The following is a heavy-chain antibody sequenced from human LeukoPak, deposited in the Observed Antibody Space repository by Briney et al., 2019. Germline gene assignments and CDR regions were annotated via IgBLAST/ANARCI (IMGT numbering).Heavy chain of an antibody. CDR2: ISIDGSEK. Sequence: PGGSLRLSCAASGXTFXNYGXXWXRQAPGXGLEWVXVISIDGSEKYYAASVKGRFTISRDNSKNTLYLQMNSLRAEDTAVYYCARVDRYSTSTFDYWGQGTLVTVSS. V-gene: IGHV3-30*03. D-gene: IGHD2-15*01. CDR3: ARVDRYSTSTFDY. CDR1: GXTFXNYG. J-gene: IGHJ4*02.